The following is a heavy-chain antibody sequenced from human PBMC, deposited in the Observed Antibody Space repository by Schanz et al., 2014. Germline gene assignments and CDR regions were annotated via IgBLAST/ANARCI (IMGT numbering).Heavy chain of an antibody. CDR3: SKVDGTRYYAMDV. CDR1: GYTFTTYY. J-gene: IGHJ6*02. CDR2: INPSSGTT. Sequence: QVQLVQSGAEVKKPGASAKVSCKASGYTFTTYYIHWVRQAPGQGLEWMGKINPSSGTTRIGQNFQGRLTVTRDTSTSTVNMELSSLRSEDTAVYYCSKVDGTRYYAMDVWGQGTTVTVSS. V-gene: IGHV1-46*01. D-gene: IGHD1-1*01.